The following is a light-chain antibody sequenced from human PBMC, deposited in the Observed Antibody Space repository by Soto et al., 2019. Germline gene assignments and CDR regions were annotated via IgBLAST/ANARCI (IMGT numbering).Light chain of an antibody. CDR2: EVS. V-gene: IGLV2-14*01. CDR3: ISYTSSTTL. CDR1: SSDVGSYNY. J-gene: IGLJ1*01. Sequence: QSVLTQPASVSGSTGQSITISCAGTSSDVGSYNYVSWYQQHPGKAPKLMIYEVSNRPSGVSSRFSGSKSGNTASLTISGLQSEDEADYYCISYTSSTTLFGTGT.